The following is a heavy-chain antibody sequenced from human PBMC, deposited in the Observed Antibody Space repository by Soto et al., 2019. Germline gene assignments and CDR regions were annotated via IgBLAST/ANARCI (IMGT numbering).Heavy chain of an antibody. CDR2: ISGSGGST. Sequence: PGGSLRLSCAASGFTFSSYAMSWVRQAPGKGLEWVSAISGSGGSTYYADSVKGRFTISRDNSKNTLYLQMNSLRAEDTAVYYCAKDYYDSSGYFPFDYRGQGTLVTVSS. J-gene: IGHJ4*02. CDR1: GFTFSSYA. V-gene: IGHV3-23*01. CDR3: AKDYYDSSGYFPFDY. D-gene: IGHD3-22*01.